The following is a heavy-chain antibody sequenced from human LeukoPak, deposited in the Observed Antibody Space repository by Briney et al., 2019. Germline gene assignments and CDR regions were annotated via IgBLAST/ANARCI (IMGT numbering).Heavy chain of an antibody. CDR3: ARLWEYSSSWYRWFDP. V-gene: IGHV4-59*08. CDR2: IYYSGST. Sequence: SETLSLTCTVSGGSISSYYWSWIRQPPGKGLEWIGYIYYSGSTNYNPSLKSRVTISVDTSKNQFSLKLSSVTAADTAVYYCARLWEYSSSWYRWFDPWGQGTLVTVSS. CDR1: GGSISSYY. D-gene: IGHD6-13*01. J-gene: IGHJ5*02.